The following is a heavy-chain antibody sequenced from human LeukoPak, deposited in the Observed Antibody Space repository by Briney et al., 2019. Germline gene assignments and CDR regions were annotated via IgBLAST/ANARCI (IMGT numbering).Heavy chain of an antibody. J-gene: IGHJ5*02. D-gene: IGHD2-2*01. Sequence: SETLSLTCTVSGGSISSSTYYWGWVRQPPGKGLEWIGYIYYSGSTYYNPFLKSRVTISVDTSKNQFSLKLSSVTAADTAVYYCARGNIVVVPAQYNWFDPWGQGTLVTVSS. CDR1: GGSISSSTYY. V-gene: IGHV4-31*03. CDR2: IYYSGST. CDR3: ARGNIVVVPAQYNWFDP.